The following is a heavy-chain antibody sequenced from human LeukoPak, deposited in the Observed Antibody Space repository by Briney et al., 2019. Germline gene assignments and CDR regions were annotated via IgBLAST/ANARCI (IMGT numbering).Heavy chain of an antibody. CDR1: GFTFSSYS. V-gene: IGHV3-21*01. D-gene: IGHD3-22*01. Sequence: PGGSLRLSCAASGFTFSSYSMNWVRQAPGKGLEWVSSISSSSSYIYYADSVKGRFTISRDNAKNSLYLQMNSLRAEDTAVYYCARDWPGHYYDSSGYYSGYFDYWGQGTLVTVSS. CDR2: ISSSSSYI. J-gene: IGHJ4*02. CDR3: ARDWPGHYYDSSGYYSGYFDY.